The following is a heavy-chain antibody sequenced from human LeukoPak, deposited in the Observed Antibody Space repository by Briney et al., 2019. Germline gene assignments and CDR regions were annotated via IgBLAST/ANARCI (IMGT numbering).Heavy chain of an antibody. J-gene: IGHJ4*02. CDR1: GLNFRNYG. CDR2: IWYDGSNQ. Sequence: GGSLRLSCAASGLNFRNYGMHWVRQAPGKGLEWVAVIWYDGSNQYYVDSVKGRFTVSKDNAKNILYLQMNSLRAEDTAVYYCATDRNGGKYYDYWGQGTLVTVSS. V-gene: IGHV3-33*01. D-gene: IGHD1-26*01. CDR3: ATDRNGGKYYDY.